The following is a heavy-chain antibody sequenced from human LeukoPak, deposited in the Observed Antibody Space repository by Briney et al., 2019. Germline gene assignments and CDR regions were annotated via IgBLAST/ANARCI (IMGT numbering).Heavy chain of an antibody. CDR3: ARSALHTAMVKGWFDP. CDR2: INTNTGNP. J-gene: IGHJ5*02. Sequence: GASVKVSCKASGYTFTSYAMNWVRQAPGQGLEWMGWINTNTGNPTYAQGFTGRFVFSLDTSVSTAYLQISSLKAEDTAVYYCARSALHTAMVKGWFDPWGQGTLVTVSS. CDR1: GYTFTSYA. D-gene: IGHD5-18*01. V-gene: IGHV7-4-1*02.